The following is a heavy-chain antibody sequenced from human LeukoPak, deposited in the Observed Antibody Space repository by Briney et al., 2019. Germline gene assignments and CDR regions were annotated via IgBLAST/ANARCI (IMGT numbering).Heavy chain of an antibody. CDR2: INHSGST. V-gene: IGHV4-34*01. CDR1: GGSFSGYY. D-gene: IGHD4-17*01. J-gene: IGHJ4*02. Sequence: SETLSLTCAVYGGSFSGYYWSWIRQPPGKGLEWIGEINHSGSTNYNPSLKSRVTISVDTSKNQFSLKLSSVTAADTAVYYCARGSDTVTTPNGYDYWGQGTLVTVSS. CDR3: ARGSDTVTTPNGYDY.